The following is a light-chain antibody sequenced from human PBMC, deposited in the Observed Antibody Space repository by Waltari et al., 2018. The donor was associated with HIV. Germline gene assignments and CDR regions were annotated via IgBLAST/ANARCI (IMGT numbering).Light chain of an antibody. J-gene: IGKJ4*01. Sequence: VLTQSPATLSVSPGERATLYCRTSQSVRSNLDWYQQKRGQAPRLLLYGASLRATGTPARFSGSGSGTEFTLTISSVQSEDLAVYYCQQYNDWPPLTFGGGTKVEIK. V-gene: IGKV3D-15*01. CDR1: QSVRSN. CDR2: GAS. CDR3: QQYNDWPPLT.